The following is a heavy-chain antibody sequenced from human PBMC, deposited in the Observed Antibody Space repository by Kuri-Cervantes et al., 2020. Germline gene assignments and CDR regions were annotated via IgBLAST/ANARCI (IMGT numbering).Heavy chain of an antibody. D-gene: IGHD5-18*01. CDR1: GFTFSDYY. CDR3: AREGYSYGELDY. CDR2: ISSSGSTI. V-gene: IGHV3-11*01. J-gene: IGHJ4*02. Sequence: GESLKISCAASGFTFSDYYMSWIRQAPGKGLEWVSYISSSGSTIYYADSVKGRFTISRDNAKNSLYLQMNSLRAEDTAVYYCAREGYSYGELDYWGQGTLVTVSS.